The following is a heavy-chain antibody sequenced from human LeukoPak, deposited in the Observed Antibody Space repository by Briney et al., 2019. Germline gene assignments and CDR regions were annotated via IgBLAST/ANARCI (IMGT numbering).Heavy chain of an antibody. Sequence: GGSLRLSCAASGFTFDDYGMSWVRQAPGKGLEWVSGINWNGGSTGYADSVKGRFTISRDNAKNSLYLQMNSLRAEDTALYYWARDRYDILTGYSSEEFDYWGQGTLVTVSS. CDR3: ARDRYDILTGYSSEEFDY. V-gene: IGHV3-20*04. CDR1: GFTFDDYG. CDR2: INWNGGST. J-gene: IGHJ4*02. D-gene: IGHD3-9*01.